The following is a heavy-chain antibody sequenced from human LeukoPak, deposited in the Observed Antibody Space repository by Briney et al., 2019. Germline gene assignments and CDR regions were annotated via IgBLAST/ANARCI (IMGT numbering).Heavy chain of an antibody. Sequence: GGSLRLSCAASGFTVSSNYMSWVRQAPGKGLEWVSVIYSDGSTYYADSVKGRFTISRDNSKNTLYLQMNSLRAEDTAVYYCARDLSSGWENSWGQGTLVTVSS. CDR2: IYSDGST. CDR3: ARDLSSGWENS. D-gene: IGHD6-19*01. V-gene: IGHV3-53*01. J-gene: IGHJ4*02. CDR1: GFTVSSNY.